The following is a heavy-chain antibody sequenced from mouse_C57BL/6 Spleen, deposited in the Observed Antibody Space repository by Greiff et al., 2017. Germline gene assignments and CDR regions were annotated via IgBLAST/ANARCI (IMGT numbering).Heavy chain of an antibody. D-gene: IGHD1-1*01. CDR1: GYTFTDYE. CDR2: IDPETGGT. Sequence: VKLVESGAELVRPGASVTLSCKASGYTFTDYEMHWVKQTPVHGLEWIGAIDPETGGTAYNQKFKGKAILTADKSSSTAYMELRSLTSEDSAVYYCTRFTTVVAHFDYWGQGTTLTVSS. J-gene: IGHJ2*01. CDR3: TRFTTVVAHFDY. V-gene: IGHV1-15*01.